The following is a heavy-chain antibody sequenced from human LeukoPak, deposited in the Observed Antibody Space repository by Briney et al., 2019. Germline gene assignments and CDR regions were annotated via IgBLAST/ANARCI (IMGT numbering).Heavy chain of an antibody. D-gene: IGHD3-10*01. Sequence: ASVKVSCKASGYIFTGYYMHWVRQAPGQGLEWMGWINANSGGTKYAQKFQGRVTMTRDTSISTAYMELSSLRSDDTAVYYCARGRLGTWFGELKAWGQGTLVTVSS. CDR1: GYIFTGYY. CDR2: INANSGGT. V-gene: IGHV1-2*02. CDR3: ARGRLGTWFGELKA. J-gene: IGHJ5*02.